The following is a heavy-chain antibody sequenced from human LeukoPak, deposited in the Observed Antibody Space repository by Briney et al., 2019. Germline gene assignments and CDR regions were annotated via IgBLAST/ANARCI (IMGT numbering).Heavy chain of an antibody. V-gene: IGHV3-53*01. Sequence: GGSLRLSCAASGFTVSSNYMSWVRQAPGKGLEWVSLLYSGGSTYYADSVKGRFTISRDNSKNTLYLQMNSLRAEDTAVYYCASYSSLDYWGQGTLVTVSS. CDR1: GFTVSSNY. J-gene: IGHJ4*02. CDR2: LYSGGST. D-gene: IGHD6-13*01. CDR3: ASYSSLDY.